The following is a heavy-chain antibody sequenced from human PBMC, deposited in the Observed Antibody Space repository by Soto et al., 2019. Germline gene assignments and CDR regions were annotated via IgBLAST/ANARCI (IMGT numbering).Heavy chain of an antibody. Sequence: SETLSLTCTVSGGSISSYYWSWIRQPPGKGLEWIGYIYYSGSTNYNPSLKSRVTISVDTSKNQFSLKLSSVTAADTAVYYCARAPSEVLRYFDWLLWFDPWGQGTLVTVSS. D-gene: IGHD3-9*01. CDR2: IYYSGST. CDR3: ARAPSEVLRYFDWLLWFDP. V-gene: IGHV4-59*01. CDR1: GGSISSYY. J-gene: IGHJ5*02.